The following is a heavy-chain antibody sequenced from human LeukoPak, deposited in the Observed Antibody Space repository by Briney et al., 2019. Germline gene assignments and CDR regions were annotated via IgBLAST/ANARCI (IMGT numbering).Heavy chain of an antibody. CDR2: IYYSGSI. V-gene: IGHV4-59*01. J-gene: IGHJ6*03. Sequence: SETLSLTWTVSGGSLSSYYWRWVRPPPGKGPEWIGYIYYSGSINYNPSPKSRVTISVDTSKNQFSLMLSSVAGADTAVYYCARGYSYDPYYYYYMDVWGKGTTVTVSS. CDR3: ARGYSYDPYYYYYMDV. D-gene: IGHD5-18*01. CDR1: GGSLSSYY.